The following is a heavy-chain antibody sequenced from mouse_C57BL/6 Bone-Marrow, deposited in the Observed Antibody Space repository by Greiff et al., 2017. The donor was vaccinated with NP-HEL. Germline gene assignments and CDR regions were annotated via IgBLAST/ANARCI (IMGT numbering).Heavy chain of an antibody. CDR1: GYSITSGDY. CDR2: ISYDGSN. D-gene: IGHD3-2*02. J-gene: IGHJ2*01. Sequence: EVQLVESGPGLVKPSQSLSLTCSVTGYSITSGDYWNWLRHFPGNKLEWMGYISYDGSNNYNPSLTNRISITRDTSKNQFFLKLNSLTTEDTATYYCARAAQATNYWGQGTTLTVSS. V-gene: IGHV3-6*01. CDR3: ARAAQATNY.